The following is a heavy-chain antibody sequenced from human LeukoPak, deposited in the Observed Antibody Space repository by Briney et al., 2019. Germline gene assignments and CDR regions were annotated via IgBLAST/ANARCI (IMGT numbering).Heavy chain of an antibody. D-gene: IGHD1-20*01. CDR2: IKEDESEK. Sequence: GGSLRLSCAASGFTFSSYWMSWVRQAPGKGLECVANIKEDESEKYYVDSVKGRFTISRDNAKNSLYLQMNSLRAEDTAVYCCVRGLYNSKYWGQGTLVTVSS. CDR1: GFTFSSYW. J-gene: IGHJ4*02. V-gene: IGHV3-7*01. CDR3: VRGLYNSKY.